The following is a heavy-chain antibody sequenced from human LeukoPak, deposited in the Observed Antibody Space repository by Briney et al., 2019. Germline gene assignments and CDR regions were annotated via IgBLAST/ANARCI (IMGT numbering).Heavy chain of an antibody. J-gene: IGHJ4*02. Sequence: GGSLPVSCAASGLTVSSTYMTWLRQAPGKGPEWVSISYAGGSTYYAGSVKGRFTCSRDNTKHTLYLQMNSLRTEDTAVYYCARRTTQSCGDFKFDYWGQGTLVTVSS. CDR2: SYAGGST. CDR1: GLTVSSTY. V-gene: IGHV3-66*02. CDR3: ARRTTQSCGDFKFDY. D-gene: IGHD4-17*01.